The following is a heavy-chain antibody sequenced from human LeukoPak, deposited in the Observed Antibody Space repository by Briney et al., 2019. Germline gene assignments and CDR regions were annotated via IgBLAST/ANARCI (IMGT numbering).Heavy chain of an antibody. J-gene: IGHJ4*02. D-gene: IGHD5-12*01. CDR2: ISYDGSNK. V-gene: IGHV3-30*18. CDR3: AKGSMGRCSGNSCYSVY. Sequence: PGGSLRLSCAASGFTFSNYGMHWVRQAPGKGLEWVAVISYDGSNKRYADSVKGRFTISRDNSKNTLYLQMNSLRVEDTAVYYCAKGSMGRCSGNSCYSVYWGQGTLVTVSS. CDR1: GFTFSNYG.